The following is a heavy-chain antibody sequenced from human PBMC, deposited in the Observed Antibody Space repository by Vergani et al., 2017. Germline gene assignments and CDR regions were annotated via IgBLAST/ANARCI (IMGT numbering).Heavy chain of an antibody. J-gene: IGHJ4*02. CDR3: AGPQGTSAYYYGGFDY. Sequence: EVQLLESGGGSAQPGESLRLSCVASGFTFSTYAMTWVRQAPGKGLEWVSTISSDGGSTYYADSVKCRFTISRDNSKNTLSLQMNSLTAEDTAIYYCAGPQGTSAYYYGGFDYWGQGILVTVSS. CDR1: GFTFSTYA. CDR2: ISSDGGST. V-gene: IGHV3-23*01. D-gene: IGHD3-22*01.